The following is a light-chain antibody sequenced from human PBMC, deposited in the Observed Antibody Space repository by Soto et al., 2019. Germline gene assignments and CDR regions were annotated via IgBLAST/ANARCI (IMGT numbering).Light chain of an antibody. J-gene: IGKJ2*01. CDR2: DAS. Sequence: DIQMTQSPSTLSASVGDRVTITCRASQSISTWLVWYQQKPGKAPKVLIYDASSLQSGVPSRFSGHGSGTDFTLTTSSLQPDDSAIYYCQQYKTYPTFGQGTKLEIK. CDR3: QQYKTYPT. CDR1: QSISTW. V-gene: IGKV1-5*01.